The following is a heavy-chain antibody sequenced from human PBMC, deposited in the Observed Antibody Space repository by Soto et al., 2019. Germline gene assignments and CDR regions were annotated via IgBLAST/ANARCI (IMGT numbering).Heavy chain of an antibody. CDR1: GGTFSSYA. V-gene: IGHV1-69*01. CDR2: LIPIFGTE. J-gene: IGHJ2*01. D-gene: IGHD1-26*01. Sequence: QVQLVQSGAEVKKPGSSVKVSCKASGGTFSSYAISWVRQAPGQGLEWMGGLIPIFGTENYAQKFQGRVTITADESTSTAYMELSSLRSEDTAVYYCAKGGSSTIYNWYFDLWGRGTLVTVSS. CDR3: AKGGSSTIYNWYFDL.